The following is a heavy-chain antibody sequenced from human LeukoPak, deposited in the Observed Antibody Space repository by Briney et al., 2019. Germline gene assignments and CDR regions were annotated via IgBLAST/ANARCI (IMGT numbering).Heavy chain of an antibody. CDR1: GFTFSSYS. CDR3: AIGGAYDILTGWKD. J-gene: IGHJ4*02. V-gene: IGHV3-21*01. D-gene: IGHD3-9*01. Sequence: GSLRLSCAASGFTFSSYSMNWVRHAPGKGPEWVSSISSSSSYIYYADSVKGRFTISRDNAKNSLYLQMNSLRAEDTAVYCCAIGGAYDILTGWKDWGQGTLVTVSS. CDR2: ISSSSSYI.